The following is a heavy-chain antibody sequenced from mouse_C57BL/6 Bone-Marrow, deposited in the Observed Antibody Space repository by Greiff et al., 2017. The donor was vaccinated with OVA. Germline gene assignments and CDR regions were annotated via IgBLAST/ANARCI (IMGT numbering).Heavy chain of an antibody. Sequence: EVKLVESGGGLVQPKGSLKLSCAASGFSFNTYAMNWVRQAPGKGLEWVARIRSKSNNYATYYADSVKDRFTISRDDSESMLYLQMNNLKTEDTAMYYCVAYYSIPFAYWGQGTLVTVSA. V-gene: IGHV10-1*01. D-gene: IGHD2-5*01. J-gene: IGHJ3*01. CDR1: GFSFNTYA. CDR2: IRSKSNNYAT. CDR3: VAYYSIPFAY.